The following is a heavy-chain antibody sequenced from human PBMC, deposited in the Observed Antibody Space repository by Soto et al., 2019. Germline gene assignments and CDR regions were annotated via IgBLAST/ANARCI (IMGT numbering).Heavy chain of an antibody. CDR2: ISYDGSNT. J-gene: IGHJ3*02. V-gene: IGHV3-30*18. Sequence: QEQLVESGGGVVQPGRSLRLSCAASGFTFRNYGMHWVRQAPGKGLGWVAVISYDGSNTIYADSVKGRFTISRDQSKNTLYLQMNSLRAEDTAVFYCAKEMTARTSDSLDIWGQGTMVTVSS. CDR3: AKEMTARTSDSLDI. D-gene: IGHD2-21*02. CDR1: GFTFRNYG.